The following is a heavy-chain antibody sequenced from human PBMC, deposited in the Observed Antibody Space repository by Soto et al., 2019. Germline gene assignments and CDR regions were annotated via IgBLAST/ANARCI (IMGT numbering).Heavy chain of an antibody. D-gene: IGHD3-9*01. J-gene: IGHJ6*02. CDR3: ARDPLRHYDILTGYYYYYYGMDV. Sequence: GGSLRLSCAASGFTFSSYWMSWVRQAPGKGLEWVANIKQDGSEKYYVDSVKGRFTISRDNAKNSLYLQMNSLRAEDTAVYYCARDPLRHYDILTGYYYYYYGMDVWGQGTTVTVSS. CDR2: IKQDGSEK. V-gene: IGHV3-7*01. CDR1: GFTFSSYW.